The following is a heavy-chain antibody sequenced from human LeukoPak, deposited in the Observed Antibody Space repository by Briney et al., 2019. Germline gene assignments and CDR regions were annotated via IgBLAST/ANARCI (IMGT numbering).Heavy chain of an antibody. Sequence: SETLSLTCTVSGDSISSSTYYWGWIRQPPGKGLEWIGTIYYSGSTYYNPSLKSRVTISVDTSKNQFSLKLSSVTAADTAVYYCARGPYYYGSGSRTNYNWFDPWGQGTLVTVSS. J-gene: IGHJ5*02. V-gene: IGHV4-39*07. CDR3: ARGPYYYGSGSRTNYNWFDP. CDR1: GDSISSSTYY. CDR2: IYYSGST. D-gene: IGHD3-10*01.